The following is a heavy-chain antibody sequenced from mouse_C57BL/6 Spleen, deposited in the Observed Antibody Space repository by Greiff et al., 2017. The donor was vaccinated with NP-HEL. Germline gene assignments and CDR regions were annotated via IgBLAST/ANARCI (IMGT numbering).Heavy chain of an antibody. J-gene: IGHJ2*01. CDR2: IYPGSGST. CDR1: GYTFTSYW. V-gene: IGHV1-55*01. Sequence: VQLQQPGAELVKPGASVKMSCKASGYTFTSYWITWVKQRPGQGLEWIGDIYPGSGSTNYNGKFKGKATLTADKSSSTAYMQLSSLTSEDSAVYFCARSRVVAREGYFDYWGQGTTLTVSS. D-gene: IGHD1-1*01. CDR3: ARSRVVAREGYFDY.